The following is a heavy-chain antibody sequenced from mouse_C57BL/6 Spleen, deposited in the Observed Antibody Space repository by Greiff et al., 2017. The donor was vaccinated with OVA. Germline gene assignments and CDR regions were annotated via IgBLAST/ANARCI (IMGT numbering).Heavy chain of an antibody. D-gene: IGHD1-1*01. V-gene: IGHV5-16*01. Sequence: EVQLVESEGGLVQPGSSMKLSCTASGFTFSDYYMAWVRQVPEKGLEWVANINYDGSSTYYMDSLKCRFIISRDNAMNILYLQMSSLKSEDTATYYCARAHYYGSSDYAMDYWGQGTSVTVAS. CDR2: INYDGSST. CDR1: GFTFSDYY. J-gene: IGHJ4*01. CDR3: ARAHYYGSSDYAMDY.